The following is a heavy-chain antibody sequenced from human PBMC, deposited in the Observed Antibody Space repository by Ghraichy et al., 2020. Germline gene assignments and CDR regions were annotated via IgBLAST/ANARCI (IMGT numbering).Heavy chain of an antibody. V-gene: IGHV4-61*02. J-gene: IGHJ4*02. CDR2: INTSGST. Sequence: SETLSLTCTVSGASISSGSYYWSWIRQPAGRGLEWIGRINTSGSTFYNPSLKSRVTISVDTSKDQFSLKLGSVTAADTALYYCAREKPHCGGVCNYFDIWGQGTLVSVSS. CDR1: GASISSGSYY. CDR3: AREKPHCGGVCNYFDI. D-gene: IGHD2-21*02.